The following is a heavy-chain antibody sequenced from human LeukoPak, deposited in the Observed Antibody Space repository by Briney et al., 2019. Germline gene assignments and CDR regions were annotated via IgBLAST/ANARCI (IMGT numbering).Heavy chain of an antibody. CDR3: ARRLRYFDWSPERGFDP. J-gene: IGHJ5*02. Sequence: ASVKVSCKASGYTFTSYDINWVRQATGQGLEWMGWMNPNSGNTGYAQKFQGRVTMTRNTSIGTAYMELSSLRSEDTAVYYCARRLRYFDWSPERGFDPWGQGTLVTVSS. V-gene: IGHV1-8*01. CDR2: MNPNSGNT. D-gene: IGHD3-9*01. CDR1: GYTFTSYD.